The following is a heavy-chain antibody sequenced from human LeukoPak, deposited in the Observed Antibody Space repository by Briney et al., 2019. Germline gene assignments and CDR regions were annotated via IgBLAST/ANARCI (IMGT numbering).Heavy chain of an antibody. D-gene: IGHD5-18*01. CDR1: GYSFTSYW. V-gene: IGHV5-51*01. CDR2: IYPSDSDT. J-gene: IGHJ4*02. Sequence: GESLKISCKGSGYSFTSYWIGWVRQMPGKGLEWMGIIYPSDSDTRYSPSFQGQVTISADKSISTTYLQWSSLRSEDTAVYYCARTSSGYSYGSSNFDYWGQGTLVTVSS. CDR3: ARTSSGYSYGSSNFDY.